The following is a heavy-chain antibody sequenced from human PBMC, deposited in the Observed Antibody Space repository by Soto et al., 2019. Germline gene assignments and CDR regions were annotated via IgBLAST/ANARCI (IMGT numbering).Heavy chain of an antibody. CDR3: AKDPVSSGWYYYFDY. J-gene: IGHJ4*02. CDR2: ISGSGGST. D-gene: IGHD6-19*01. V-gene: IGHV3-23*01. Sequence: GGSLRLSCAASGFTFSSYAMSWVRQAPGKGLEWVSAISGSGGSTYYADSVKGRFTISRDNSKNTLYLQMNSLRAEDTAVYYCAKDPVSSGWYYYFDYWGQGTLVTVSS. CDR1: GFTFSSYA.